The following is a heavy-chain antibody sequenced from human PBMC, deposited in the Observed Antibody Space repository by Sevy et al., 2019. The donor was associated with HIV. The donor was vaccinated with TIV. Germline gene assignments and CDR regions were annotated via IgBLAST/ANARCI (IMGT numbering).Heavy chain of an antibody. V-gene: IGHV4-59*08. CDR2: IYYSGRT. CDR3: ARHNKHYDFWSDLNWFDP. Sequence: SETLSLTCTVSGGSISSYYWSWIRQPPGKGLEWIGYIYYSGRTNYNPSLKSRVTISVDTSKNQFTLKLSSVTAADTAVYYCARHNKHYDFWSDLNWFDPWGQGTLVTVS. J-gene: IGHJ5*02. D-gene: IGHD3-3*01. CDR1: GGSISSYY.